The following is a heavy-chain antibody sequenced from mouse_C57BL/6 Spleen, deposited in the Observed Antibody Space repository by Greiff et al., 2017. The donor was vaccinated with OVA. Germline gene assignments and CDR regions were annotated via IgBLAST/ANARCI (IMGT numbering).Heavy chain of an antibody. Sequence: EVQLQQSGPELVKPGASVKISCKASGYTFTDYYMNWVKQSHGKSLEWIGDINPNNGGTSYNQKFKGKATLTVDKSSSTAYMELRSLTSEDSAVDYCAWDKADWGKGTLVTVSA. CDR2: INPNNGGT. CDR1: GYTFTDYY. J-gene: IGHJ3*01. CDR3: AWDKAD. V-gene: IGHV1-26*01. D-gene: IGHD4-1*01.